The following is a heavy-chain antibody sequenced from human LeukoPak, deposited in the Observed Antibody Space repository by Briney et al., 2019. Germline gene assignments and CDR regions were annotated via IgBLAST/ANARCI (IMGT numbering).Heavy chain of an antibody. CDR3: ARVNYDFWSGYSLTWFDP. CDR1: GGSFSGYY. Sequence: PSETLSLTCAVYGGSFSGYYWSWIRQPPGKGLEWIGEINHSGSTNYNPSLKSRVTISVDTSKNQFSLKLSSVTAADTAVYYCARVNYDFWSGYSLTWFDPWGQGTLVTVSS. V-gene: IGHV4-34*01. CDR2: INHSGST. J-gene: IGHJ5*02. D-gene: IGHD3-3*01.